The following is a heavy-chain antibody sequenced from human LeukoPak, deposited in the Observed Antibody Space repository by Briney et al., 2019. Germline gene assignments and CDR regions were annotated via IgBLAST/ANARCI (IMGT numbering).Heavy chain of an antibody. CDR3: ARGDPGSTMDV. J-gene: IGHJ6*03. V-gene: IGHV4-34*01. Sequence: PSETLSLTCAVYGGSFSGCYWSWIRQPPGKGLEWIGEINHSGSTNYNPSLKSRVTISVDTSKNQFSLKLSSVTAADTAVYYCARGDPGSTMDVWGKGTTVTVSS. D-gene: IGHD5/OR15-5a*01. CDR2: INHSGST. CDR1: GGSFSGCY.